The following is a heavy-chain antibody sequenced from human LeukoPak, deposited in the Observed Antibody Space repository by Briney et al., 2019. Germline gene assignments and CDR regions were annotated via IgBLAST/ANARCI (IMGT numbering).Heavy chain of an antibody. V-gene: IGHV1-69*13. J-gene: IGHJ3*02. CDR1: GGTFSSYA. Sequence: SVKVSCKASGGTFSSYAISWVRQAPGQGLEWMGGIIPIFGTANYAQKFQGRVTITADESTSTAYMELSSLRSEDTAVYYCATKNDFWSGLGAFDIWGQGTMVTVSS. CDR2: IIPIFGTA. CDR3: ATKNDFWSGLGAFDI. D-gene: IGHD3-3*01.